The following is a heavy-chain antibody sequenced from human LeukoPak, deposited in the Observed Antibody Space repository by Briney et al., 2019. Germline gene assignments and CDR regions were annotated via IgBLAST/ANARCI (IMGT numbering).Heavy chain of an antibody. J-gene: IGHJ4*02. CDR2: ISSSCSYI. CDR3: ARTGGYDILTDNLYYFDY. D-gene: IGHD3-9*01. CDR1: GFTFSSYS. Sequence: GGSLRLSCAASGFTFSSYSMNWVRQAPGKGLEWVSSISSSCSYIYYADSVKGRFTISRDNAKNSLYLQMNSLRAEDTAVYYCARTGGYDILTDNLYYFDYWGQGTLVTVSS. V-gene: IGHV3-21*01.